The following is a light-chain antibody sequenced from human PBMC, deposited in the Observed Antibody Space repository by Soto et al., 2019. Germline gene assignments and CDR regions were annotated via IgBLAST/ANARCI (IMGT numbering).Light chain of an antibody. Sequence: QSVLTQPPSASGTPGQTVTISCSGSSSNIGSNTVNCYQHLPGTAPKLLIYDNDQRPSGVPDRFSGSKSGTSASLAISGLQSEDEADYYCASWDVSLNGFWVFGGGTQLTVL. J-gene: IGLJ3*02. CDR3: ASWDVSLNGFWV. V-gene: IGLV1-44*01. CDR1: SSNIGSNT. CDR2: DND.